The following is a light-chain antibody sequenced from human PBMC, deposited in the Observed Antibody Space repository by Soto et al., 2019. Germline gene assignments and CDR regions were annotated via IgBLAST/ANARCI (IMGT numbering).Light chain of an antibody. J-gene: IGKJ5*01. Sequence: DILMTPSPSTLSLLAGESAPLSCRASQSVASHLAWYQQKPGQAPRLLIFGASVRATGIPARFSGSGSGTEFVLTIDSLQSEDFAVYYCHQYNDWPSITFGQGTGLEIK. V-gene: IGKV3-15*01. CDR3: HQYNDWPSIT. CDR2: GAS. CDR1: QSVASH.